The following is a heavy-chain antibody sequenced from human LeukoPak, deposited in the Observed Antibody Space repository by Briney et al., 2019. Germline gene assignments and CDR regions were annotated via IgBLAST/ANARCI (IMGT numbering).Heavy chain of an antibody. V-gene: IGHV6-1*01. Sequence: SQTLSLTCVISGDSVSSNNAAWNWIRQSPPRGLEWLGKTYYRSKWYDDYAVSVKSRITINPDTSKNQFTLKVNSVTPEDTAVYYCAREAGSTGPVGAFDIWGQGTRVTVSS. D-gene: IGHD3-10*01. CDR1: GDSVSSNNAA. CDR2: TYYRSKWYD. J-gene: IGHJ3*02. CDR3: AREAGSTGPVGAFDI.